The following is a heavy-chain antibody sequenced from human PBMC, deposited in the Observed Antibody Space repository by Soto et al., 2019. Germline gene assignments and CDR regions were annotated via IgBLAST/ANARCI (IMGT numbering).Heavy chain of an antibody. Sequence: EVQLVESGGGLVQPGGSLRLSCAASGFTFSTYSMTWVRQAPGKGLEWVSYISSSSSPIYYADSVKGRFTISRDHAKNSLYLQMNTLRDEDTAVSYCARNRAVAGTPWYFDLWGRGTLVTVSS. D-gene: IGHD6-19*01. J-gene: IGHJ2*01. V-gene: IGHV3-48*02. CDR3: ARNRAVAGTPWYFDL. CDR1: GFTFSTYS. CDR2: ISSSSSPI.